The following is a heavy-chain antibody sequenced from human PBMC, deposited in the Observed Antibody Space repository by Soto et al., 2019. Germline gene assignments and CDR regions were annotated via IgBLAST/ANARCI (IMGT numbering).Heavy chain of an antibody. CDR2: ISYDGSNK. J-gene: IGHJ4*02. CDR3: ERDIVGARGPDD. Sequence: QVQLVESGGGVVQPGRSLRLSCAASGFTFSSYAMHWVRQAPGKGLEWVAVISYDGSNKYYADSVKGRFTISRDNSKNALYLQMHSLRAEDTAVYYCERDIVGARGPDDWGQGTLVTVSS. D-gene: IGHD1-26*01. V-gene: IGHV3-30-3*01. CDR1: GFTFSSYA.